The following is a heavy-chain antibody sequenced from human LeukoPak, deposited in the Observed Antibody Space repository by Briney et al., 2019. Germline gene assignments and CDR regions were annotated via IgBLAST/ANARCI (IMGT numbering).Heavy chain of an antibody. Sequence: GGSLRLSCAASGITFSYYGMYWVREAPGEGLGRVAFIRYDGSNTYYAHSVKGRVTLSRDNSKNSRYLQMNSLRAADTPMYYCARLSAMLRGPEPIYYFDYWGQGTLVTVSS. J-gene: IGHJ4*01. CDR1: GITFSYYG. D-gene: IGHD3-10*01. CDR3: ARLSAMLRGPEPIYYFDY. CDR2: IRYDGSNT. V-gene: IGHV3-30*02.